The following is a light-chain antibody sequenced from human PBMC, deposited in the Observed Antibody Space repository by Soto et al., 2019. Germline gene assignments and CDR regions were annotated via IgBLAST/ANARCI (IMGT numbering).Light chain of an antibody. CDR3: SSYTSSSTLYV. V-gene: IGLV2-14*01. J-gene: IGLJ1*01. Sequence: QSALTQPASVSGSPGQSITISCTGTSNDVGGYNYVSWYQQHPGKAPKLMIYDVSNRPSGVSNRFSGSKSGNTASLTISGLQAEDEADYYCSSYTSSSTLYVFGTGTKATVL. CDR2: DVS. CDR1: SNDVGGYNY.